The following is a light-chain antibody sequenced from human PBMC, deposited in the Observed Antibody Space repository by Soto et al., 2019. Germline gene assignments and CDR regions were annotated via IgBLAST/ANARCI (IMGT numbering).Light chain of an antibody. Sequence: QSALTQPASVSGSPGQSITISSTGTSSDVGGYNYVSWYQQHPGKAPKLMIYEVSNRPSGVSNRFSGSKSGNTASLTISGLQAEDEADYYCSSYTSSSPHVFGTGTKVTVL. CDR1: SSDVGGYNY. CDR3: SSYTSSSPHV. CDR2: EVS. V-gene: IGLV2-14*01. J-gene: IGLJ1*01.